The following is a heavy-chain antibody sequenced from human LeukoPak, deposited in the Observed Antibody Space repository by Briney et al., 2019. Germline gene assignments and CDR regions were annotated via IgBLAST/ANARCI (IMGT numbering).Heavy chain of an antibody. J-gene: IGHJ4*02. CDR3: AKDKRERSGSYFPYYFDY. CDR1: GFTFSSHA. V-gene: IGHV3-23*01. CDR2: ISGSGGGT. Sequence: GGSLRLSCAASGFTFSSHAMSWVRQAPGKGLEWVSGISGSGGGTFYAASVKGRFTISRDNSKNTLYLQMNSLRAEDTAVYYCAKDKRERSGSYFPYYFDYWGQGTLVTVSS. D-gene: IGHD3-10*01.